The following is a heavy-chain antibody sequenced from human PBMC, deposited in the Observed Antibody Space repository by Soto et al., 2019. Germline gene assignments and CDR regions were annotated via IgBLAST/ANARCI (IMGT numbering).Heavy chain of an antibody. V-gene: IGHV1-18*01. CDR1: GYTXSSYG. D-gene: IGHD3-22*01. CDR2: ISAYNGNT. J-gene: IGHJ6*02. Sequence: SXKDSFKASGYTXSSYGISLVRQAPGQGLEWMGWISAYNGNTNYAQKLQGRVTMTTDTSTSTAYMELRSLRSDDTAVYYCASTRVTMIDYGMDVWGQGTTAPVSS. CDR3: ASTRVTMIDYGMDV.